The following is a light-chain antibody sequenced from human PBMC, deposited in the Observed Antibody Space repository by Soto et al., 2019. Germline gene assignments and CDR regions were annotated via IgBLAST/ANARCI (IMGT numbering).Light chain of an antibody. Sequence: EIVLTQSPATLSVSPVERATLSCRASQSVSSSYLAWYQQKPGQAPRLLIYGASSRATGIPDRFSGGGSGTDFILTISRLEPEDFAVYYCQQFSSYPLTFGGGTKVDI. V-gene: IGKV3-20*01. CDR3: QQFSSYPLT. J-gene: IGKJ4*01. CDR2: GAS. CDR1: QSVSSSY.